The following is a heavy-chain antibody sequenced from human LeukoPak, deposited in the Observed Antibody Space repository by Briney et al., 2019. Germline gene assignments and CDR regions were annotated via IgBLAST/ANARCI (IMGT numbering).Heavy chain of an antibody. CDR3: NSRDALPA. CDR1: GFTVTHYA. V-gene: IGHV3-64D*06. Sequence: GGSLRLSCSASGFTVTHYAMHWVRQAPGKGLEYVSAVDANGRTTYYADSVKGRFTISRYDSKSTLYLHMSSLRPKDTAIYYFNSRDALPAWGQGTLVTISS. CDR2: VDANGRTT. D-gene: IGHD5-24*01. J-gene: IGHJ5*02.